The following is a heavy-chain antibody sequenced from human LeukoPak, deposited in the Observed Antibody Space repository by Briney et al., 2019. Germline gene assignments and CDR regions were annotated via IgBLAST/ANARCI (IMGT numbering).Heavy chain of an antibody. CDR1: GGSISSGGYY. Sequence: SQTLYLTCTVSGGSISSGGYYRSWIRQHPGKGLEWIGYIYYSGSTYYNPSLKGRVTISVDTSKSQFSLKLSSVTAADTAVYYCARDTPGGDGYFHPAFDIWGQGTMVTVSS. J-gene: IGHJ3*02. CDR3: ARDTPGGDGYFHPAFDI. CDR2: IYYSGST. V-gene: IGHV4-31*03. D-gene: IGHD5-24*01.